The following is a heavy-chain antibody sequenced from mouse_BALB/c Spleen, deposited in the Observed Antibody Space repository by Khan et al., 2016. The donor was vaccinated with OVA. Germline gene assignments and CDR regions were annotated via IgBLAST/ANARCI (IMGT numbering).Heavy chain of an antibody. J-gene: IGHJ2*01. CDR2: INPSTGYT. D-gene: IGHD1-1*01. CDR1: GYTFINYW. CDR3: ARRGLRWDFDY. Sequence: QIQLVQSGAELAKPGASVKMSCKASGYTFINYWILWIKQRPGQGLEWIGYINPSTGYTAYNQNFKDKATLTADISSSTAYMQLSSLTSEDSAVYYCARRGLRWDFDYWGQGTTLTVSA. V-gene: IGHV1-7*01.